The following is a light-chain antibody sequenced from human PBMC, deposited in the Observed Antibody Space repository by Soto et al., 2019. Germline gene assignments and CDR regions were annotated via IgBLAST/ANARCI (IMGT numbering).Light chain of an antibody. CDR3: QQRYNWPLT. Sequence: IVVTQSPATLSFSPGDRVTLSCRASQSVGNYLNWYQQKTGQAPRLLIYDASRRPTGIPPRFSGGGSGTEFTLTISGLAPEDFAVYYCQQRYNWPLTFGGGTRVEI. CDR2: DAS. CDR1: QSVGNY. J-gene: IGKJ4*01. V-gene: IGKV3-11*01.